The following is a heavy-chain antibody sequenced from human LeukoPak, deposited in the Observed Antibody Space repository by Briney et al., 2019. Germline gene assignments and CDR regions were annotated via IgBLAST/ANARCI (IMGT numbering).Heavy chain of an antibody. V-gene: IGHV3-21*01. J-gene: IGHJ6*03. CDR1: GFTFSSYN. D-gene: IGHD1-26*01. CDR2: ITSSSRYI. CDR3: ARDPYSGNYGAYYYYYMDV. Sequence: GGSLRLSCAASGFTFSSYNMKWVRQAPGKGLEWVSSITSSSRYIYYADSVKGRVTISRENAKKSVYIQMDSQRVEDTGEYESARDPYSGNYGAYYYYYMDVWGKGTTVTVSS.